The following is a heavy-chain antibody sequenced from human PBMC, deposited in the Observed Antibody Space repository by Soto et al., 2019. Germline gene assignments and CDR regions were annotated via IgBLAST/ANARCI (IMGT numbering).Heavy chain of an antibody. CDR3: AREGGYYGSGSYYQPPPNDY. J-gene: IGHJ4*02. V-gene: IGHV1-18*01. CDR2: ISAYNGNT. CDR1: GYTFTSYG. Sequence: QVQLVQSGAEVKKPGASVKVSCKASGYTFTSYGITWVRQAPGQGLEWMGWISAYNGNTIYAQKVQGRVTMTTDTSTSTAYMELRSLRSDDTAVYYCAREGGYYGSGSYYQPPPNDYWGQGTLVTVSS. D-gene: IGHD3-10*01.